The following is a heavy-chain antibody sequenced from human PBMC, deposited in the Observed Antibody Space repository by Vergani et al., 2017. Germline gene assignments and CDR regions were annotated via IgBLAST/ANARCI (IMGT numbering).Heavy chain of an antibody. CDR2: ISGRSNYI. CDR1: GFSFSTYS. CDR3: ARKKYYDSKDYYQVEPFDY. V-gene: IGHV3-21*06. D-gene: IGHD3-22*01. J-gene: IGHJ4*02. Sequence: EVQLQESGGGLVKPGGSLRVSCAASGFSFSTYSINWVRKAPGKGLEWVSSISGRSNYIYYADSLKGRFTISRDNSKNSVYLQMNSLRAEDTAIYYCARKKYYDSKDYYQVEPFDYWGQGTLVTVSS.